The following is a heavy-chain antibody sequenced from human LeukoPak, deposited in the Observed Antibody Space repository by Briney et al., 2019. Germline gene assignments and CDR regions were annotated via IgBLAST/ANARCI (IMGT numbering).Heavy chain of an antibody. V-gene: IGHV3-13*01. CDR2: IGTAGDT. Sequence: GGSLRLSCAASGFTFRRYDMHWVRQAPGRGLEWVSAIGTAGDTYYPGSVKGRFTISREDAENSVYLQMNNLRAEDTAVYYCARDRHDYGDHTGAYWFFDLWGRGTLVTVSS. CDR3: ARDRHDYGDHTGAYWFFDL. D-gene: IGHD4-17*01. J-gene: IGHJ2*01. CDR1: GFTFRRYD.